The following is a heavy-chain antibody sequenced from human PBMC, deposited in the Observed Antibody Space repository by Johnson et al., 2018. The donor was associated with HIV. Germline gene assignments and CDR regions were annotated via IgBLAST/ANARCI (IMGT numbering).Heavy chain of an antibody. Sequence: VQLVESGGGVVQPGRSLRLSCAASEFTFSSYAIHWVRQATGKGLEWVSAIGTAGDTYYPGSVKGRFTISRENAKNSLYLQMNSLRAGDTAVYYCARDNGEDAFDIWGQGTMVTVSS. D-gene: IGHD4-17*01. J-gene: IGHJ3*02. CDR2: IGTAGDT. CDR3: ARDNGEDAFDI. CDR1: EFTFSSYA. V-gene: IGHV3-13*01.